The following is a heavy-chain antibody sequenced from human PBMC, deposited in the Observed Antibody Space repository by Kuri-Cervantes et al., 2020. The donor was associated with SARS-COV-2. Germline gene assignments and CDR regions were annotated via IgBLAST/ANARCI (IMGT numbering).Heavy chain of an antibody. CDR3: AKDSGEWWELLGDNWFDP. CDR1: GFTFSSYG. J-gene: IGHJ5*02. CDR2: IRYDGSNK. V-gene: IGHV3-30*02. Sequence: GGSLRLSCAASGFTFSSYGMHWVRQAPGKGLEWVAFIRYDGSNKYYADSVKGRFTISRDNSKNTLNLQMNSLRAEDTAVYYCAKDSGEWWELLGDNWFDPWGQGTLVTVSS. D-gene: IGHD1-26*01.